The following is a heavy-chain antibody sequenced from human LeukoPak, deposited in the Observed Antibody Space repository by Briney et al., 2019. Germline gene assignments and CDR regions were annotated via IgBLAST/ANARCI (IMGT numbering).Heavy chain of an antibody. V-gene: IGHV3-74*01. Sequence: GSLRLSCAASGFTFSNYWMHWVRQAPGKGLVWVSRISYDGSSTNYADSVKGRFTISRDNAKNSLYLQMNSLRDEDTAVYYCARGGSGYSYGKIDSWGQGILVTVSS. CDR3: ARGGSGYSYGKIDS. CDR2: ISYDGSST. D-gene: IGHD5-18*01. CDR1: GFTFSNYW. J-gene: IGHJ4*02.